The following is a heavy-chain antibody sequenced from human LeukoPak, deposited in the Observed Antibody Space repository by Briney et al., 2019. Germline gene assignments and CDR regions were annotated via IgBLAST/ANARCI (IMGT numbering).Heavy chain of an antibody. CDR1: GGSISSSNW. J-gene: IGHJ5*02. D-gene: IGHD3-22*01. V-gene: IGHV4-4*02. CDR2: IYHSGST. CDR3: ARQIKGYDSSGYYP. Sequence: SGTLSLTCAVSGGSISSSNWWSWVRQPPGQGLEWIGEIYHSGSTNYNPSLKSRVTISVDKSKNQFSLKLSSVTAADTAVYYCARQIKGYDSSGYYPWGQGTLVTVSS.